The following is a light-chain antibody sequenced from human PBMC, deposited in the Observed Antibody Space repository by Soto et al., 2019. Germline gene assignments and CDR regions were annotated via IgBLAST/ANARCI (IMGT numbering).Light chain of an antibody. CDR2: GAS. CDR1: QGVSSSY. J-gene: IGKJ2*01. V-gene: IGKV3-20*01. Sequence: IVLTQSPGTLSLPPGEGVTLSCRASQGVSSSYFAWYQQKPGQAPRLLIYGASSRAPGIPDRFSGSGSGTDFTLTIRRLEPEDSAVYYCQQYVRSPYTFGQGTKLEIK. CDR3: QQYVRSPYT.